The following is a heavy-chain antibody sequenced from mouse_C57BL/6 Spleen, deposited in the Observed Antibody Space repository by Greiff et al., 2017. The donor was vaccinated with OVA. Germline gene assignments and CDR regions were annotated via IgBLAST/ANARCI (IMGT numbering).Heavy chain of an antibody. J-gene: IGHJ2*01. V-gene: IGHV5-6*01. CDR2: ISSGGSYT. CDR1: GFTFSSYG. CDR3: ARQEFDY. Sequence: EVKLQESGGDLVKPGGSLKLSCAASGFTFSSYGMSWVRQTPDKRLEWVATISSGGSYTYYPDSVKGRFTISRDNAKNTLYLQMSSLKSEDTAMYYCARQEFDYWGQGTTLTVSS.